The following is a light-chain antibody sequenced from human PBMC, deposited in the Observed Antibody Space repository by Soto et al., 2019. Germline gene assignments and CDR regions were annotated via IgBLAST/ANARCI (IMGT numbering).Light chain of an antibody. Sequence: QSALTQPPSVSGSPGQSVTISCTGTSSDIGSYNRVSWYQLPPGTAPKLMIYEVINRPSGVPDRFSGSKSGNTASLTISGLQAGDEADYYCSLYTSSGTYVFGTGTKVTVL. CDR2: EVI. CDR1: SSDIGSYNR. CDR3: SLYTSSGTYV. J-gene: IGLJ1*01. V-gene: IGLV2-18*01.